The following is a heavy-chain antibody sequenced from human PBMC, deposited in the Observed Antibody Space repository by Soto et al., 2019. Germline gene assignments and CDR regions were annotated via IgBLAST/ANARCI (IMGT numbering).Heavy chain of an antibody. CDR1: GFSLSTSGVG. V-gene: IGHV2-5*02. CDR3: AHSHQPLLYPGVWFDP. J-gene: IGHJ5*02. D-gene: IGHD2-2*02. Sequence: SGPTLVNPTQTLTLTCTFSGFSLSTSGVGVGWIRQPPGKALEWLALIYWDDDKRYSPSLKSRLTITKDTSKNQVVLTMTNMDPVDTATYYCAHSHQPLLYPGVWFDPWGQGTLVTVSS. CDR2: IYWDDDK.